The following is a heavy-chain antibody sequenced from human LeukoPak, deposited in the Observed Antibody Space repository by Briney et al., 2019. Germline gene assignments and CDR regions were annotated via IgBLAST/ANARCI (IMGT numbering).Heavy chain of an antibody. J-gene: IGHJ5*02. D-gene: IGHD4-23*01. CDR1: GGSIRRYY. Sequence: SETQSLPCSVSGGSIRRYYWSWIRRPPGKGLECVGYIYYSGSTNYNPSLKTRVTISVDTSKNQFSLKLSSVTAAETAVYYCARARNYGGNSGSWFDRWGQGTLVTVSS. V-gene: IGHV4-59*01. CDR3: ARARNYGGNSGSWFDR. CDR2: IYYSGST.